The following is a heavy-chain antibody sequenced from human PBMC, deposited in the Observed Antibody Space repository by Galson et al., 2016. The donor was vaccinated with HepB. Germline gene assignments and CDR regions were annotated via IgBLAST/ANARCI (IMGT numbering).Heavy chain of an antibody. J-gene: IGHJ4*02. V-gene: IGHV1-2*02. Sequence: SVKVSCKASGYTFSGYYMHWVRQAPGQGLEWMGWINPNSGGTKYAQKFQGRVTMTRDTSITTVYMELIRLRSDDTAVYYCARGTNWVDYWGQGTLVTVAS. CDR2: INPNSGGT. D-gene: IGHD7-27*01. CDR3: ARGTNWVDY. CDR1: GYTFSGYY.